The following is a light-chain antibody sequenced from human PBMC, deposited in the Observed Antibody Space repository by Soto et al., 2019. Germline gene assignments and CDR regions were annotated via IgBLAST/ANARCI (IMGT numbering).Light chain of an antibody. CDR3: CSYVGATTYV. Sequence: QSVLTQPASVSGSPGQSITISCTGTSSTVGGFNVVSWYQQHPGKAPKVIIYEGIKRPSGVSNRFSGSNSGSTASLTISGLQAEDEVDYYCCSYVGATTYVFGTGTRSPS. J-gene: IGLJ1*01. V-gene: IGLV2-23*01. CDR1: SSTVGGFNV. CDR2: EGI.